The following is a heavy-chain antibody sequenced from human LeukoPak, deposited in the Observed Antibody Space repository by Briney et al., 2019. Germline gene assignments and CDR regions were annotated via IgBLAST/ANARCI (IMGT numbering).Heavy chain of an antibody. Sequence: PSETLSLTCAVYGGSFSGYYYSWIRQPPGEGLEWIGEINHSGDTNYNPSLKSRVTLSVDTSKNQFSLKLSSVTAADTAVYYCARITIFGVVTDDAFDVWGQGTMVTVS. J-gene: IGHJ3*01. CDR2: INHSGDT. CDR3: ARITIFGVVTDDAFDV. CDR1: GGSFSGYY. V-gene: IGHV4-34*01. D-gene: IGHD3-3*01.